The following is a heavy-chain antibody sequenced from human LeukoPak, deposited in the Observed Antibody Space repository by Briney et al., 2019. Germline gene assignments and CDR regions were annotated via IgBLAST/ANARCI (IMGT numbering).Heavy chain of an antibody. D-gene: IGHD1-26*01. Sequence: ASVNVSCKASGYTFTGYYMHWVRPAPGQGLEWMGRINPNNGGTNYAQKFQGRVTMTGDTSISTAYMELSSLRSDDTAVYYCTRESGSYHGNDYWGQGTLVTVSS. J-gene: IGHJ4*02. V-gene: IGHV1-2*06. CDR1: GYTFTGYY. CDR2: INPNNGGT. CDR3: TRESGSYHGNDY.